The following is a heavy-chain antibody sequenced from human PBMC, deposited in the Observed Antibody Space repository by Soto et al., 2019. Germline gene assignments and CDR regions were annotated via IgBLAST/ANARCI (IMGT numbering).Heavy chain of an antibody. CDR3: VSQRTTVPTQAYFDY. V-gene: IGHV4-39*01. CDR2: VYYRGRS. CDR1: GGSVTNSSYY. D-gene: IGHD4-17*01. Sequence: PETLSLTCTVSGGSVTNSSYYWGWIRQSPGKRLEWIGSVYYRGRSYSKSSVKSRVTISVDTFKNRFSLSLNSVTASDTAVYFCVSQRTTVPTQAYFDYWGPGALVTVSS. J-gene: IGHJ4*02.